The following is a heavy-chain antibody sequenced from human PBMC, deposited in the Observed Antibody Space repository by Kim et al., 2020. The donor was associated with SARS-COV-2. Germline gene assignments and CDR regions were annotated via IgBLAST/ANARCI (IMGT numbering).Heavy chain of an antibody. V-gene: IGHV3-7*01. CDR2: IKQDGSEK. D-gene: IGHD6-19*01. J-gene: IGHJ6*02. CDR1: GFTFSSYW. CDR3: ARDAAPHLSIAVAGDYYYGMDV. Sequence: GGSLRLSCAASGFTFSSYWMSWVRQAPGKGLEWVANIKQDGSEKYYVDSVKGRFTISRDNAKNSLYLQMNSLRAEDTAVYYCARDAAPHLSIAVAGDYYYGMDVWGQGTTVTVSS.